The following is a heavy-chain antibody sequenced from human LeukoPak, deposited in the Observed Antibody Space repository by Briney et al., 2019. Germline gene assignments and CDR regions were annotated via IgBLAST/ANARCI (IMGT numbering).Heavy chain of an antibody. D-gene: IGHD6-19*01. Sequence: PGGSLRLSCAASGFTFTDYWMGWVRQAPGKRPEWVANIKQDGSENYYVDSVKGRFTVSRDNAKNSIYLQMNSLRVEDTAVYYCARGQWLVFGGQGTLVTVSS. CDR3: ARGQWLVF. CDR2: IKQDGSEN. J-gene: IGHJ4*02. V-gene: IGHV3-7*01. CDR1: GFTFTDYW.